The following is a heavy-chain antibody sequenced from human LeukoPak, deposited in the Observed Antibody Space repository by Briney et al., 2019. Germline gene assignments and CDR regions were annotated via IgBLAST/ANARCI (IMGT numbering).Heavy chain of an antibody. J-gene: IGHJ4*02. Sequence: GGSLRLSCAASGFTFSSYAMSWVRQAPGKGLEWVSAISGSGGSTYYADSVKGRFTISRDNSENTLYLQMNSLRAEDTAVYYCAKDMEPAGYDILTGIDYWGQGTLVTVSS. CDR1: GFTFSSYA. V-gene: IGHV3-23*01. D-gene: IGHD3-9*01. CDR2: ISGSGGST. CDR3: AKDMEPAGYDILTGIDY.